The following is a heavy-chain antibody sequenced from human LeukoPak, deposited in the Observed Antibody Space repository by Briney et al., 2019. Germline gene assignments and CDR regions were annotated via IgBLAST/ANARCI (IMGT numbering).Heavy chain of an antibody. V-gene: IGHV4-4*02. CDR2: IHHSGST. Sequence: KASETLSLTCAVSGGSISSSNWWSWVRQPPGKGLEWIGEIHHSGSTNYNPSLKSRVTISVDTSKNQFSLKLSSVTAADTAMYYCARKDYYDSNGLDYWGQGSLVAVSS. D-gene: IGHD3-22*01. J-gene: IGHJ4*02. CDR1: GGSISSSNW. CDR3: ARKDYYDSNGLDY.